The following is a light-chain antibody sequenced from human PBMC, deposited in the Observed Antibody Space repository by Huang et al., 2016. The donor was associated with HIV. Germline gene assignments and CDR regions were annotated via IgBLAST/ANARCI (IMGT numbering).Light chain of an antibody. J-gene: IGKJ2*01. CDR1: QGISVS. CDR3: QQHYSSRYT. Sequence: DIQMTQSPSSLSASVGDRVSITCRAGQGISVSLAWYQQKPGEPPKLLVHDASSLKSGVPSRCSGSGSGTDFTLTISSLQPEDFATYYCQQHYSSRYTFGQGTKLEIQ. V-gene: IGKV1-NL1*01. CDR2: DAS.